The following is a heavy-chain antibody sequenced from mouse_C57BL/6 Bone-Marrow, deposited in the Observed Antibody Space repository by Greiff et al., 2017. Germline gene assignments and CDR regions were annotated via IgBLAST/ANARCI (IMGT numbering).Heavy chain of an antibody. Sequence: EVKLMESGGGLVKPGGSLKLSCAASGFTFSDYGMHWVRQAPEKGLEWVAYISSGSSTIYYADTVKGRFTISRDNAKNTLFLHMTSLRSEDTAMXYCAKRKGLDYWGQGTTLTVSS. V-gene: IGHV5-17*01. CDR3: AKRKGLDY. CDR2: ISSGSSTI. J-gene: IGHJ2*01. CDR1: GFTFSDYG.